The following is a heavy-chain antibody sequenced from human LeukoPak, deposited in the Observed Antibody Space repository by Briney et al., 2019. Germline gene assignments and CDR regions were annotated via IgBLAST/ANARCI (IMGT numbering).Heavy chain of an antibody. J-gene: IGHJ4*02. CDR2: INHSGST. D-gene: IGHD3-22*01. CDR1: GGSFSGYY. CDR3: ATTRRRPIGYYKYYFDY. Sequence: PSETLSLTCAAYGGSFSGYYWSWIRQPPGKGLEWIGEINHSGSTNYNPSLKSRVTISLDTSKNQFSLTLTSVTAADTAVYYCATTRRRPIGYYKYYFDYWGQGTLVIVSS. V-gene: IGHV4-34*01.